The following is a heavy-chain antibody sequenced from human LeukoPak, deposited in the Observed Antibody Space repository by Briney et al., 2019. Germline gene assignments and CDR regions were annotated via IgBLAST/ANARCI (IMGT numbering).Heavy chain of an antibody. CDR2: ISGSGGST. V-gene: IGHV3-23*01. D-gene: IGHD3-22*01. CDR1: GFTFSSYA. Sequence: GGSLRLSCAASGFTFSSYAMSWVRQAPGKGLEWVSAISGSGGSTYYADSVKGRFTISRDNSKNTLYLQMNSLRAEDTAVYYCARDDSSGYFFDYWGQGTLVTVSS. CDR3: ARDDSSGYFFDY. J-gene: IGHJ4*02.